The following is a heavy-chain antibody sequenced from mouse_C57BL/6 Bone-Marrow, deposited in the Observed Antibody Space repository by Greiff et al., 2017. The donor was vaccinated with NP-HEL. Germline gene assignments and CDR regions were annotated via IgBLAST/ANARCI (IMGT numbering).Heavy chain of an antibody. CDR3: ARRLGRYVDV. J-gene: IGHJ1*03. Sequence: QVQLQQPGTELVKPGASVKLSCKASGYTFTSYWMHWVKQRPGQGLEWMGNINPSNGGTNYNENFKSKATLSVDKSASTAYMQLNSLTSEDSAVYSCARRLGRYVDVWGKGTTVTVSS. D-gene: IGHD4-1*01. CDR2: INPSNGGT. CDR1: GYTFTSYW. V-gene: IGHV1-53*01.